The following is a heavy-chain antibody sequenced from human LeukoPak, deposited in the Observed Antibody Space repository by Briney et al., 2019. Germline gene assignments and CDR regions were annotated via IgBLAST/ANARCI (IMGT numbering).Heavy chain of an antibody. CDR3: AREGYYDILTGRTSGYYYGMDV. D-gene: IGHD3-9*01. J-gene: IGHJ6*02. Sequence: PGGSLRLSCAASGFTFSSYWMSWVRQAPGKGLEWVANIKQDGSEKYYVDSVKGRLTISRDNAKNSLYLQMNSLRAEDTAVYYCAREGYYDILTGRTSGYYYGMDVWGQGTTVTVSS. CDR1: GFTFSSYW. CDR2: IKQDGSEK. V-gene: IGHV3-7*01.